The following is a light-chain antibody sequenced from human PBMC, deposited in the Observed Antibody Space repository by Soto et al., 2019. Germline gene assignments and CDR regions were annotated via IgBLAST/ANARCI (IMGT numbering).Light chain of an antibody. V-gene: IGKV3-20*01. J-gene: IGKJ1*01. CDR3: HHYVGSPWA. Sequence: EIVLTQSPGTLYLSPGERDTLSCRASQSVNRFLAWFQQKPCQVPRLLIYGASNRATGITDKFSGSGSETDFTLTITRVEPEDFAVYYCHHYVGSPWAFGQGTKVENK. CDR2: GAS. CDR1: QSVNRF.